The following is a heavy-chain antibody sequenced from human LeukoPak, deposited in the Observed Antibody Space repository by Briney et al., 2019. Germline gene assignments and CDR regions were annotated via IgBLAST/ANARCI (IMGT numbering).Heavy chain of an antibody. D-gene: IGHD3-10*01. CDR3: AKDGRPGAILWFGELNPVGMDV. CDR1: GFTFSSYA. V-gene: IGHV3-23*01. Sequence: GGSLRLSCAASGFTFSSYAMSWVRQAPGKGLEWVSAISGSGGSTYYADSVKGRFTISRDNSKNTLYLQMNSLRAEDTAVYYCAKDGRPGAILWFGELNPVGMDVWGQGTTVTVSS. J-gene: IGHJ6*02. CDR2: ISGSGGST.